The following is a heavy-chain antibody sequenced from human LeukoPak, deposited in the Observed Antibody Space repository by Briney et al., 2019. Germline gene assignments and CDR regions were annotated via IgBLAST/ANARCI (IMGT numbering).Heavy chain of an antibody. D-gene: IGHD1-26*01. CDR3: ARDLGPPAPFDY. CDR2: INPNSGGT. V-gene: IGHV1-2*02. J-gene: IGHJ4*02. CDR1: GYTFTIYY. Sequence: ASVTVSCTASGYTFTIYYMHWVRQAPGQGLEWMGWINPNSGGTNYAQKFQGRVTMTRDTSISTAYMELSRLRSDDTAVYYCARDLGPPAPFDYWGQGTLVTVSS.